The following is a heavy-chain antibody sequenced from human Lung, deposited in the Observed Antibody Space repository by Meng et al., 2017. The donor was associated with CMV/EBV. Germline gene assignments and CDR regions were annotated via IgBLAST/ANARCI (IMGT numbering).Heavy chain of an antibody. CDR2: IYLRDSET. D-gene: IGHD3-9*01. V-gene: IGHV5-51*01. Sequence: GGSLRLXCEVSGYNLWMGWGRQMPGEGLEWRGMIYLRDSETKYSPDFQGQVTISAHKSINTAYLQWSSLKASDTAMYYCARLSDDILTGYFVPAFDYWGQGXLVTVSS. J-gene: IGHJ4*01. CDR3: ARLSDDILTGYFVPAFDY. CDR1: GYNLW.